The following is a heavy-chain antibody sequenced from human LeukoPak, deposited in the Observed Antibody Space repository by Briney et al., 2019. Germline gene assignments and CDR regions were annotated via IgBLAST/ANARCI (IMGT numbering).Heavy chain of an antibody. CDR3: ASSYSTDYYYYYMDV. V-gene: IGHV4-59*01. D-gene: IGHD1-26*01. CDR2: IYYSGST. J-gene: IGHJ6*03. CDR1: GGSISSYY. Sequence: SETLSLTCTVSGGSISSYYRSWIRQPPGKGLEWIGFIYYSGSTNYNPSLKGRVTISVDTSKNQFSLKLSSVTAADTAVYYCASSYSTDYYYYYMDVWGKGATVTVSS.